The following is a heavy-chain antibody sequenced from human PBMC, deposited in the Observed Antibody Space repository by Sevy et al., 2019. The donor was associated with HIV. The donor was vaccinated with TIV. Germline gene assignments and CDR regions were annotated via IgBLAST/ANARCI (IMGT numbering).Heavy chain of an antibody. CDR3: AREGPYGDYERSRNNYYYGMDV. J-gene: IGHJ6*02. CDR2: ISYDGSNK. D-gene: IGHD4-17*01. Sequence: GGCLRLSCAASGFTFSSYAMHWVRQAPGKGLEWVAVISYDGSNKYYADSVKGRFTISRDNSKNTLYLQMNSLRAEDTAVYYCAREGPYGDYERSRNNYYYGMDVWGQGTTVTVSS. V-gene: IGHV3-30-3*01. CDR1: GFTFSSYA.